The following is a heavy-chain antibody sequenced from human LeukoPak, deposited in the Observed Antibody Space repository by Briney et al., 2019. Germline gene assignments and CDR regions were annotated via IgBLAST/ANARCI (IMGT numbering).Heavy chain of an antibody. CDR2: INHSGST. CDR3: ARLRTRGLRWPTWFDP. D-gene: IGHD4-23*01. Sequence: SETLSLTCAVYGGSFSGYYWSWIRQPPGKGLEWIGEINHSGSTNYNPSLKSRVTISVDTSKNQFSLKLSSVTAADTAVYYCARLRTRGLRWPTWFDPWGQGTLVTVSS. CDR1: GGSFSGYY. J-gene: IGHJ5*02. V-gene: IGHV4-34*01.